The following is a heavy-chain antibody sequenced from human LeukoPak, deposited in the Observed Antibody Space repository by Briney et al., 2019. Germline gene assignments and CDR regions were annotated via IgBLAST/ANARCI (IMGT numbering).Heavy chain of an antibody. CDR3: AKGLWGAYYYGMDV. Sequence: GGSLRLSCAASGFTFSNYAMSWVRQAPGKGLEWVSVISGSGATTDYADSAMGRFTISRDNSKNTLYLQPDSLRAEDTAVYFCAKGLWGAYYYGMDVWGQGTTVTVSS. D-gene: IGHD3-16*01. CDR2: ISGSGATT. J-gene: IGHJ6*02. V-gene: IGHV3-23*01. CDR1: GFTFSNYA.